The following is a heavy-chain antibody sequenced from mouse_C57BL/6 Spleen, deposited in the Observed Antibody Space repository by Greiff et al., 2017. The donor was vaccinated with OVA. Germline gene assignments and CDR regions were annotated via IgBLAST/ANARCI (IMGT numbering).Heavy chain of an antibody. CDR2: IYPGDGDT. J-gene: IGHJ3*01. CDR1: GYAFSSYW. Sequence: VQLQQSGAELVKPGASVKISCKASGYAFSSYWMNWVKQRPGKGLEWIGQIYPGDGDTNYNGKFKGKATLTADKSSSTAYMQLSSLTSEDATVYFCARGATVVAAFDYWGQGTLVTVSA. D-gene: IGHD1-1*01. V-gene: IGHV1-80*01. CDR3: ARGATVVAAFDY.